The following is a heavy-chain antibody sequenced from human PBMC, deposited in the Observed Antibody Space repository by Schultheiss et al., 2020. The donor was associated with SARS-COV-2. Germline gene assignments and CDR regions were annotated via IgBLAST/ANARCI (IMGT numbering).Heavy chain of an antibody. CDR3: ARVGDYGDQDY. D-gene: IGHD4-17*01. CDR1: GYTFTSYG. J-gene: IGHJ4*02. CDR2: ISAYNGNT. Sequence: GGSLRLSCKASGYTFTSYGISWVRQAPGQGLEWMGWISAYNGNTNYAQKLQGRVTMTTDTSTSTAYMELRSLRSDDTAVYYCARVGDYGDQDYWGQGTLVTVSS. V-gene: IGHV1-18*01.